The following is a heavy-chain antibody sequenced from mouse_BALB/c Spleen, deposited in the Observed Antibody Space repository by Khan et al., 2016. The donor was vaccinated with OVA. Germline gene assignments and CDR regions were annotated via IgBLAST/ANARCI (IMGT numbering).Heavy chain of an antibody. J-gene: IGHJ4*01. D-gene: IGHD1-1*01. CDR2: IGPCSSNT. Sequence: DLVKPGTSVKLSCKASGYTFTSYCINWIIQRPGPGLEWIGRIGPCSSNTYYNEMFKGKAALTVDTSSSIAYIQLSSLSSEESAVYCCERENYYGRSCYAMDYWGQGTSVTVSA. CDR1: GYTFTSYC. V-gene: IGHV1S41*01. CDR3: ERENYYGRSCYAMDY.